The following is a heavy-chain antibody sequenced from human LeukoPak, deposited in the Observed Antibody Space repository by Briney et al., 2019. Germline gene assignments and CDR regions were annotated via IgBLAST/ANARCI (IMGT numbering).Heavy chain of an antibody. CDR1: GGSISSYY. CDR2: IYYSGST. CDR3: ATTRADSWSGYYWFYP. Sequence: SETLSLTCTVSGGSISSYYWSWIRQPPGKGLEWIGYIYYSGSTNYNPSLKSRVTISVDTSKNQFSLKLSSVTAADTAVYYCATTRADSWSGYYWFYPWGQGTLVTVSS. V-gene: IGHV4-59*01. D-gene: IGHD3-3*01. J-gene: IGHJ5*02.